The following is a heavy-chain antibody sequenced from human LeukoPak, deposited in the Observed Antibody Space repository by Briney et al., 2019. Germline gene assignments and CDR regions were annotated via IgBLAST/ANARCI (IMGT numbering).Heavy chain of an antibody. CDR2: IYPGDSDT. D-gene: IGHD4-11*01. CDR3: ARGGHDYSNSRFDY. J-gene: IGHJ4*02. V-gene: IGHV5-51*01. Sequence: GEYLQISCKGSGYPFSTYWIVWVRQMPGKGLDWMGIIYPGDSDTRYSPSFQGQVTISADKSISTAYLQWSSLKASDTAMFYCARGGHDYSNSRFDYWGQGTLVTVSS. CDR1: GYPFSTYW.